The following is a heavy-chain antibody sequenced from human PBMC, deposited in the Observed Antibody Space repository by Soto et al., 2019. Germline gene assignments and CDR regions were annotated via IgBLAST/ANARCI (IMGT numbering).Heavy chain of an antibody. CDR1: GYTFTSYG. D-gene: IGHD5-12*01. CDR3: AREDSGYDFPVNWFDP. J-gene: IGHJ5*02. V-gene: IGHV1-18*01. Sequence: ASVKVSCKASGYTFTSYGISWVRQAPGQGLEWMGWISAYNGNTNYAQKLQGRVTMTTDTSTSTAYMELRSLRSDDTAVYYCAREDSGYDFPVNWFDPRGQGTLVTVSS. CDR2: ISAYNGNT.